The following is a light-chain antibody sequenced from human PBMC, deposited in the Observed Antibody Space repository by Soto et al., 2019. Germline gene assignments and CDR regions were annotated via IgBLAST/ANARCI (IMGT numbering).Light chain of an antibody. CDR2: EVS. CDR3: SSFTISRNTVI. V-gene: IGLV2-14*01. J-gene: IGLJ2*01. CDR1: SSDVGGYNY. Sequence: SVLTQPASVSGSPGQSITISCTGTSSDVGGYNYVSWYQQHPGKAPKLMIYEVSNRPSGVSNRFSGSKSGNTASLTISGLQAEDEADYYCSSFTISRNTVIFGGGTKVTVL.